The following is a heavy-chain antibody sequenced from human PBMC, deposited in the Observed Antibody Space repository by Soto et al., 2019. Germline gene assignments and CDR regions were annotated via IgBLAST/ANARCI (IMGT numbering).Heavy chain of an antibody. D-gene: IGHD3-10*01. CDR2: ISRDGTNK. CDR3: ARSRSGAVANSFDF. V-gene: IGHV3-30*04. J-gene: IGHJ4*02. CDR1: GFTFSRYA. Sequence: GGSLRLSCAASGFTFSRYAIHWVRQAPGKGLEWVAVISRDGTNKYYVDSVKGRFTISRDNSRNTLYLQMNSLRREDAAVYYCARSRSGAVANSFDFCGQGPLVSVSS.